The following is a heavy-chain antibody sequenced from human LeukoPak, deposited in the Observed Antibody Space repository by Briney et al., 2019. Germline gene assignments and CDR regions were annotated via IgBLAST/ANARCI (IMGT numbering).Heavy chain of an antibody. D-gene: IGHD3-10*01. CDR2: ISSIGITI. CDR3: ARDRDYYYGSGSYSPNFAY. V-gene: IGHV3-11*01. J-gene: IGHJ4*02. Sequence: GGSLRLSCAASGFTFSDYYMSWIRQAPGKGLEWVSYISSIGITIYYAYSVKGRFTISRHNAKNSQYLKMNRLRTEDTAVYYCARDRDYYYGSGSYSPNFAYWSQGTLVTVSS. CDR1: GFTFSDYY.